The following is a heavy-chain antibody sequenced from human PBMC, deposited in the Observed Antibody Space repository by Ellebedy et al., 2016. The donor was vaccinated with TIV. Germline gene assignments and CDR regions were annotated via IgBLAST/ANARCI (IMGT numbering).Heavy chain of an antibody. CDR2: MNPNSGNT. D-gene: IGHD2-15*01. CDR3: ARGACSGGSCYLGYYYYYGMDV. Sequence: ASVQVSCXASGYTFTSYDINWVRQATGHGLEWMGWMNPNSGNTGYAQKFQGRVTMTRNTSISTAYMELSSLRSEDTAVYYCARGACSGGSCYLGYYYYYGMDVWGQGTTVTVSS. V-gene: IGHV1-8*01. CDR1: GYTFTSYD. J-gene: IGHJ6*02.